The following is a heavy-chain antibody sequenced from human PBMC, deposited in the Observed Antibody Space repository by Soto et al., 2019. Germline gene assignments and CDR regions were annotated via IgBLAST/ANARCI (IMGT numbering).Heavy chain of an antibody. Sequence: ASVKVSCKASGYTFTSYAMHWVRRAPGQRLEWMGWINAGNGNTKYSQKFQGRVTMTTDTSTSTAYMELRSLRSDDTAVYYCARRRLLWFGELLSDFDYWGQGTLVTVSS. CDR2: INAGNGNT. D-gene: IGHD3-10*01. CDR1: GYTFTSYA. CDR3: ARRRLLWFGELLSDFDY. V-gene: IGHV1-3*01. J-gene: IGHJ4*02.